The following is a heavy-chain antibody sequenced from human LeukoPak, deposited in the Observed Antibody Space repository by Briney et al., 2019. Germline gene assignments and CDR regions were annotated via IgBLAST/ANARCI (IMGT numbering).Heavy chain of an antibody. D-gene: IGHD2-2*01. Sequence: GASVKVSCKPSGYTFTSYGIIWVRQAPGQGLEWMGWISGHNDKTKYAEKFQGRVAMTTDTSTTTAYMELRSLRSDDTAVYYCAGDRVAVVPAGIGGRPGPWGQGTLVTVSS. V-gene: IGHV1-18*01. CDR3: AGDRVAVVPAGIGGRPGP. CDR2: ISGHNDKT. CDR1: GYTFTSYG. J-gene: IGHJ5*02.